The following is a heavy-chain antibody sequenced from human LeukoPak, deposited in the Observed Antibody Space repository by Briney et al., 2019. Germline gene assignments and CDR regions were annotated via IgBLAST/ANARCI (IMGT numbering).Heavy chain of an antibody. J-gene: IGHJ6*03. Sequence: GGSLRLSCAASGFTFSSYWMSWVRQAPGKGLEWVANIKQDGSEKYYMDSVKGRFTISRDNSKNTLYLQMNSLRAEDTAVYYCAKDGGYGQNYYYYMDVWGKGTTVTISS. CDR2: IKQDGSEK. CDR1: GFTFSSYW. V-gene: IGHV3-7*01. D-gene: IGHD5-18*01. CDR3: AKDGGYGQNYYYYMDV.